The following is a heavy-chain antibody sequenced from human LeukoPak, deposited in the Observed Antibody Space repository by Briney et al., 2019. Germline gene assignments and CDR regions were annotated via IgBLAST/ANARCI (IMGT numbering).Heavy chain of an antibody. CDR1: GGSVSSGSYY. V-gene: IGHV4-61*01. CDR3: ARGSCGGGSCYHGLDY. Sequence: SETLSLTCTVSGGSVSSGSYYWSWIRQPPGKGLEWIGYIYYNGITNYKSSLKSRVTISIDTSKNQFSLKLSSVTAADTAVYYCARGSCGGGSCYHGLDYWGQGTLVTVSS. J-gene: IGHJ4*02. CDR2: IYYNGIT. D-gene: IGHD2-15*01.